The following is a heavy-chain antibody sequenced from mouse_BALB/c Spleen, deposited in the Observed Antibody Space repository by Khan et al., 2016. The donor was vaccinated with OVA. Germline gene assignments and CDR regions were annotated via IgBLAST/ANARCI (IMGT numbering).Heavy chain of an antibody. V-gene: IGHV5-6*01. CDR1: GFTFSTYG. J-gene: IGHJ3*01. CDR3: TRLAYYYGSEGFAY. Sequence: EVELVESGGDLVKPGGSLKLSCAASGFTFSTYGMSWVRQAPDKRLEWVATVSTGGSYTYYPDSVTGRFTISRDTAKNTMCLQMSGLRSEDTAVIYCTRLAYYYGSEGFAYWGQGTLVTVSA. CDR2: VSTGGSYT. D-gene: IGHD1-1*01.